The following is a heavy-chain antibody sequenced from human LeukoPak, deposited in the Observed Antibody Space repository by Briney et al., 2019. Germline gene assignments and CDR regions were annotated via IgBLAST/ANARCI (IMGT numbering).Heavy chain of an antibody. Sequence: GGSLRLSCAASGFTFSSYEMNWVRQAPGKGLEWVSYISSSGSTIYYADSVKGRFTISRDNAKNSLYLQMNSLRAEDTAVYYCARPCRGTSTYDAFDIWGQGTMVTVSS. J-gene: IGHJ3*02. CDR3: ARPCRGTSTYDAFDI. CDR2: ISSSGSTI. V-gene: IGHV3-48*03. CDR1: GFTFSSYE.